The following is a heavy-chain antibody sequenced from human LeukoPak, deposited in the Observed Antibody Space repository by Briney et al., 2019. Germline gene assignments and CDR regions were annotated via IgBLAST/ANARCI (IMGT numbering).Heavy chain of an antibody. CDR1: GGTFSSYA. J-gene: IGHJ6*02. CDR3: ARDAGGGYSYGEHTYYYYGMDV. D-gene: IGHD5-18*01. V-gene: IGHV1-69*04. Sequence: GASVKVSCKASGGTFSSYAISWVRQAPGQGLEWMGRIIPILGIANYAQKFQGRVTITADKSTSTAYMELSSLRSEDTAVYYCARDAGGGYSYGEHTYYYYGMDVWGQGTTVTVSS. CDR2: IIPILGIA.